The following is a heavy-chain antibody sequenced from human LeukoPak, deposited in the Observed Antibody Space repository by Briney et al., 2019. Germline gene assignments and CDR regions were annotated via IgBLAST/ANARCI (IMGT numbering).Heavy chain of an antibody. CDR1: GFTFSNYN. CDR3: ARLSIPFDY. CDR2: ISSSSSTI. J-gene: IGHJ4*02. V-gene: IGHV3-48*02. Sequence: PGGSLRLSCAASGFTFSNYNMNWVRQAPGKGLEWVSYISSSSSTIYYADSVKGRFTISRDNAKSSLYLHMDSLRDEDAAVYYCARLSIPFDYWGQGTLATVSS.